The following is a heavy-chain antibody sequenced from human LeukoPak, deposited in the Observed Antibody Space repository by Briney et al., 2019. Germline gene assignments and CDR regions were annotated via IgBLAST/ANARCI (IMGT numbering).Heavy chain of an antibody. J-gene: IGHJ4*02. CDR3: ATRSSSSSSSYFDY. CDR2: IIPIFGTA. CDR1: GGTFSSYA. D-gene: IGHD6-6*01. V-gene: IGHV1-69*06. Sequence: SVKVSCKASGGTFSSYAISWVRQAPGQGLEWMGGIIPIFGTANYAQKFQGRVTITANKSTSTAYMELSSLRSEDTAVYYCATRSSSSSSSYFDYWGQGTLVTVSS.